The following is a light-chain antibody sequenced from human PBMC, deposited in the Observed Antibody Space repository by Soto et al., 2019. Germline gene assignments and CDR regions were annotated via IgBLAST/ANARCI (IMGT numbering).Light chain of an antibody. CDR3: ATWDDSLNGYV. J-gene: IGLJ1*01. CDR1: SSNIGAGYD. V-gene: IGLV1-40*01. CDR2: TNN. Sequence: QSVLTQPPSVSGAPGQRVTLSCTGSSSNIGAGYDVHWYQHLPGTAPKLLIYTNNQRPSGVPDRFSGSKSGTSASLAISGLQSEDEADYYCATWDDSLNGYVFGTGTKLTVL.